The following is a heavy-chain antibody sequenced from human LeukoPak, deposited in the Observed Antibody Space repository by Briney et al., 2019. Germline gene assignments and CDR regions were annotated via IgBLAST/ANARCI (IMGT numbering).Heavy chain of an antibody. D-gene: IGHD3-10*01. V-gene: IGHV4-30-2*01. CDR1: GGSISSGDYY. Sequence: SETLSLTCTVSGGSISSGDYYWSWIRQPPGKGLEWIGYIYHSGSTYYNPSLKSRVTISVDRSKNQFSLKLSSVTAADTAVYYCARLLWFGELTLDYWGQGTLVTVSS. J-gene: IGHJ4*02. CDR3: ARLLWFGELTLDY. CDR2: IYHSGST.